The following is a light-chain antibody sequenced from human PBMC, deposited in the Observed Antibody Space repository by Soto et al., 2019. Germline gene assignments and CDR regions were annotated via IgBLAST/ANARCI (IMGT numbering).Light chain of an antibody. CDR3: EYYGTSHFT. CDR2: GAA. Sequence: EIVLTKSPGTLYLSPGERATLSCRASQSVSSSLLVWYQQKPGQAPRHLIYGAASRATCIPDRYSGSGSGTGFSLTIRRLEPEDLAMYSCEYYGTSHFTFGPGTIVEMK. J-gene: IGKJ3*01. V-gene: IGKV3-20*01. CDR1: QSVSSSL.